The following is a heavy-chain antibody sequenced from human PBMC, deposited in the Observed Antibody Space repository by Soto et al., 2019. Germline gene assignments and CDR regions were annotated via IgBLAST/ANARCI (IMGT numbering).Heavy chain of an antibody. D-gene: IGHD2-2*01. CDR1: GGTFSSYA. V-gene: IGHV1-69*12. Sequence: QVQLVQSGAEVKKPGSSVKVSCKASGGTFSSYANSWVRQAPGQGLEWMGGIIPIVGTANYAQKVQGRVTITADESTSTAYMELSSLRSEDTAVYYCATQGVPNYCSYGMDVWGQGATVTVSS. CDR2: IIPIVGTA. CDR3: ATQGVPNYCSYGMDV. J-gene: IGHJ6*02.